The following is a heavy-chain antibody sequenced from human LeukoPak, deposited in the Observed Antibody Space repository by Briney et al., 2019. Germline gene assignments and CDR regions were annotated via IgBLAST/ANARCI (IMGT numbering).Heavy chain of an antibody. V-gene: IGHV3-72*01. CDR3: ARALTPRSAFDI. J-gene: IGHJ3*02. Sequence: GGSLRLSCAASGFTFSDHYMDWVRQAPGKGLEWVGRTRNKANSYTTEYAASVKGRFTISRDDSKNSLYLQMNSLKTEDTAVYYCARALTPRSAFDIWGQGTMVTVSS. CDR2: TRNKANSYTT. CDR1: GFTFSDHY.